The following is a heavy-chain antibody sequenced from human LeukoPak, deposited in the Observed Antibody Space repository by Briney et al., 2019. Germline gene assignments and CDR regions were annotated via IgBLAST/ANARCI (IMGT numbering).Heavy chain of an antibody. CDR3: ARGGYRSDWFDP. D-gene: IGHD1-1*01. CDR1: GFTFSNYE. J-gene: IGHJ5*02. Sequence: GGSLRLSCAASGFTFSNYEMNWVRHAPGKGVEWVAHIGSSGNAIYYEDSVKGRFTISRDNAKNSMYLQMNSLRADDTAVYYCARGGYRSDWFDPWGREPWSPSPQ. CDR2: IGSSGNAI. V-gene: IGHV3-48*03.